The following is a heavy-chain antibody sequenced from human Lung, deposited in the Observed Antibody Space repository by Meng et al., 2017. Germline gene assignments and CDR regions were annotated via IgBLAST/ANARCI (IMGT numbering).Heavy chain of an antibody. D-gene: IGHD6-13*01. CDR2: IWYDGSNK. J-gene: IGHJ4*02. CDR3: ARGGWYSSSSRVDY. CDR1: GFTFSSYG. Sequence: QVQVVGLGGGVVQPGRSLRLSCAASGFTFSSYGMHWVRQASGKGLEWVAVIWYDGSNKYYADSVKGRFTISRDNSKNTLYLQMNSQRAEDTAVYYCARGGWYSSSSRVDYWGQGTLVTVSS. V-gene: IGHV3-33*01.